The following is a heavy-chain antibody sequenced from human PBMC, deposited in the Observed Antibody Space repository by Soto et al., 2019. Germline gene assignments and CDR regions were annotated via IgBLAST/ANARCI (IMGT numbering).Heavy chain of an antibody. CDR2: ISYDGSNK. CDR1: GFTFSNYG. D-gene: IGHD6-25*01. Sequence: RRLSCVASGFTFSNYGMHWVRQAPGKGLEWVALISYDGSNKYYADSVKGRFTISRDNTKNTLYLQMNSLRAEDSAVYYCAKDLHSSGWAAYNFDYWGQGTLGTVS. J-gene: IGHJ4*02. CDR3: AKDLHSSGWAAYNFDY. V-gene: IGHV3-30*18.